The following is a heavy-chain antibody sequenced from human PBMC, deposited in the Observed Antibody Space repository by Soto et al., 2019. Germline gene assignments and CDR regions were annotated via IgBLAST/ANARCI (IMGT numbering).Heavy chain of an antibody. V-gene: IGHV1-2*04. CDR1: GYTFTGYY. CDR3: ARELHYDILTGTKNGMDV. J-gene: IGHJ6*02. D-gene: IGHD3-9*01. CDR2: INPNSGGT. Sequence: GASVKVSCKASGYTFTGYYMHWVRQAPGQELECMGCINPNSGGTNYAQKFQGWVTMTRDTSISTAYMELSRLRSDDTAVYYCARELHYDILTGTKNGMDVWGQGTTVTVS.